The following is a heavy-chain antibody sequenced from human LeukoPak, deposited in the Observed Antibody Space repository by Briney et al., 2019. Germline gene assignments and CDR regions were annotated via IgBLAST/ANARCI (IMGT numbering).Heavy chain of an antibody. CDR3: AKDVTMIVVATRPYYYGMDV. J-gene: IGHJ6*02. CDR1: GFIFGGYN. D-gene: IGHD3-22*01. Sequence: PGGSLRLSCAASGFIFGGYNMNWVRQAPGKGLEWVSYISSGGSTIYYADTVKGRFTISRDNARNSLCLQVNSLRAEDTAVYYCAKDVTMIVVATRPYYYGMDVWGQGTTVTVSS. CDR2: ISSGGSTI. V-gene: IGHV3-48*01.